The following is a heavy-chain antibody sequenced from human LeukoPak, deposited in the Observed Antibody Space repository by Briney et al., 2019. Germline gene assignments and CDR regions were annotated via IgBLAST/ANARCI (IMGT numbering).Heavy chain of an antibody. Sequence: GGSLRLSCAASGFTSSEYWMLWVHQAPRKGLESVSRINTDGTVATYADSVKGRFTVSRDNADNTMFLQMNSVRDEDTAVYYCATKQWLAPPPDSWGQGTPVTVSS. J-gene: IGHJ4*02. V-gene: IGHV3-74*01. CDR3: ATKQWLAPPPDS. CDR1: GFTSSEYW. CDR2: INTDGTVA. D-gene: IGHD6-19*01.